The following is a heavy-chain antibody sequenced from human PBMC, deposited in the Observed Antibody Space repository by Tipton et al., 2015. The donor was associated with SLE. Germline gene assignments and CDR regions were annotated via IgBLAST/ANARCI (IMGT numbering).Heavy chain of an antibody. Sequence: TLSLTCTVSDYSINSGYFWGWIRQPPGKGLEWIGSISHSGSTYYSPSLKSRVTISEDTPKKQFSLRLNSVTAADTAVYYCTRVVVIAFSHYYMDVWGKGTTVTVSS. V-gene: IGHV4-38-2*02. CDR2: ISHSGST. J-gene: IGHJ6*03. D-gene: IGHD2-21*01. CDR3: TRVVVIAFSHYYMDV. CDR1: DYSINSGYF.